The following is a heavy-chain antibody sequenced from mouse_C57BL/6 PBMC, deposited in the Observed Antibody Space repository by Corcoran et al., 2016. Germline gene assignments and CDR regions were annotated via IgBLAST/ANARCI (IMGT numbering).Heavy chain of an antibody. D-gene: IGHD1-1*01. V-gene: IGHV1-26*01. CDR1: GYTFTDYY. CDR3: SRYYYGSSIYWYFDV. J-gene: IGHJ1*03. Sequence: EVQLQQSGPELVKPGASVKISCKASGYTFTDYYMNWVKQSHGKSLEWIGDINPNNGGTSYNQKFKGKATLTVDKSSSTAYMKLRSLTSEDSAVYYCSRYYYGSSIYWYFDVWGTGTTVTVSS. CDR2: INPNNGGT.